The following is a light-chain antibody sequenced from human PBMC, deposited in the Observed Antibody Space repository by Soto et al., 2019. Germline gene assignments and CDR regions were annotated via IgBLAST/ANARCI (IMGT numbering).Light chain of an antibody. CDR3: SSSAGSSTLYV. V-gene: IGLV2-8*01. CDR2: HVS. J-gene: IGLJ1*01. Sequence: QSALPQPPSASGSPGQSVTISCTGAGTDVGQYNYVSWYQQHPGKAPKLLIHHVSRRPSGVPARFSGSKSGNTASLTVSGLQTEDEADYYCSSSAGSSTLYVFGTGTKVTVL. CDR1: GTDVGQYNY.